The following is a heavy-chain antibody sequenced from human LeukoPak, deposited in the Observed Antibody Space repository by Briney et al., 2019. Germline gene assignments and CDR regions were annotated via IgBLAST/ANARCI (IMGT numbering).Heavy chain of an antibody. J-gene: IGHJ4*02. CDR1: GFTFSSYW. Sequence: GGSLRLSCAASGFTFSSYWMSWVRQAPGKGLEWVAVIWYDGSNKYYADSVKGRFTISRDNSKNTLYLQMNSLRAEDTAVYYCARDDEPYYYGSGSLDWGQGTLVTVSS. D-gene: IGHD3-10*01. V-gene: IGHV3-33*08. CDR2: IWYDGSNK. CDR3: ARDDEPYYYGSGSLD.